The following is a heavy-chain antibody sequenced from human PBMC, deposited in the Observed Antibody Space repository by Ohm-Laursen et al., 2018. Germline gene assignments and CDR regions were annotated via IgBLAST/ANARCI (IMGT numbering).Heavy chain of an antibody. Sequence: SVKVSCKSSGGTFSSYAISWVRQAPGQGLEWMGGIIPIFGTANYAQKFQGRVTITADESTSTAYMELSSLRSEDTAVYYCARGGYSYGDPMPFDYWGQGTLVTVSS. V-gene: IGHV1-69*13. J-gene: IGHJ4*02. CDR2: IIPIFGTA. CDR1: GGTFSSYA. CDR3: ARGGYSYGDPMPFDY. D-gene: IGHD5-18*01.